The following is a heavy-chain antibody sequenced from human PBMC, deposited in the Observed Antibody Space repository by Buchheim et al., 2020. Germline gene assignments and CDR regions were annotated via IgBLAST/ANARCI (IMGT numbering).Heavy chain of an antibody. J-gene: IGHJ6*02. Sequence: QVQLVESGGGVVQPGRSLRLSCAASGFTFSSYGMHWVRQAPGKGLEWVAVISYDGSNKYYADSVKGRFTISRHNSKHTLYLQMNSLRAGDTAVYYCARDRGYGKYYYYGMDVWGQGTT. D-gene: IGHD5-18*01. V-gene: IGHV3-30*19. CDR2: ISYDGSNK. CDR3: ARDRGYGKYYYYGMDV. CDR1: GFTFSSYG.